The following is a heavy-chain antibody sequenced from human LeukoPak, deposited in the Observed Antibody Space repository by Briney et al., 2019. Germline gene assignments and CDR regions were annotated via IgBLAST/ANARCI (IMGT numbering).Heavy chain of an antibody. CDR2: ISAYNGNT. CDR3: ARDRGIFSYCSGGSCYSGY. J-gene: IGHJ4*02. Sequence: GASVKVSCKASGYTFTSYGISWVRQAPGQGLEWMGWISAYNGNTNYAQKLQGRVTMTTDTSTSTAYMELRSLRSDDTAVYCCARDRGIFSYCSGGSCYSGYWGQGTLVTVSS. D-gene: IGHD2-15*01. V-gene: IGHV1-18*01. CDR1: GYTFTSYG.